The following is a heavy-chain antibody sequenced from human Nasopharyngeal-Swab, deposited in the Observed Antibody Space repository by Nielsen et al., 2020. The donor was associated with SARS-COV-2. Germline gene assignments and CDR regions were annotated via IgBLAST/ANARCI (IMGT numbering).Heavy chain of an antibody. J-gene: IGHJ5*02. V-gene: IGHV4-39*01. CDR2: IYYSGST. CDR3: ARHAEVLRYFDWVYREGWFDP. Sequence: WIRQPPGKGLEWIGSIYYSGSTYYNPSLKSQVTISVDTSKNQFSLKLSSVTAADTAVYYCARHAEVLRYFDWVYREGWFDPWGQGTLVTVSS. D-gene: IGHD3-9*01.